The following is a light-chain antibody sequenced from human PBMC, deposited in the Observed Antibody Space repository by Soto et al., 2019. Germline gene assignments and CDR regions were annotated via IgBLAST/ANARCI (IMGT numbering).Light chain of an antibody. CDR1: SSDVGGYVH. CDR2: GVS. J-gene: IGLJ1*01. V-gene: IGLV2-14*01. Sequence: QSVLTQPASVSGSPGQSISISCTGTSSDVGGYVHVSWYQQHPGKAPRLIIHGVSSRPSGVSNRFSGSKSGNTASLTISGLQTEDEADYYCSSYTGVSLYVFGTGTKLTVL. CDR3: SSYTGVSLYV.